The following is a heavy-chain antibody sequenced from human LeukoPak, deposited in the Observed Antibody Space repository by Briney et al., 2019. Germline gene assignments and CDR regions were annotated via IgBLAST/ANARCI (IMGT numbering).Heavy chain of an antibody. V-gene: IGHV3-30*02. CDR2: IRYDGSNK. CDR1: GFIFSSYG. CDR3: AKDRGGYSGGCYHY. J-gene: IGHJ4*02. D-gene: IGHD6-19*01. Sequence: PGGSLRLSCAASGFIFSSYGMHWVRQAPGKGLEWVAFIRYDGSNKYYADSVKGRFTISRDNSKNTLYLQMNSLRAEDTAVYYCAKDRGGYSGGCYHYWGQGTLVTVSS.